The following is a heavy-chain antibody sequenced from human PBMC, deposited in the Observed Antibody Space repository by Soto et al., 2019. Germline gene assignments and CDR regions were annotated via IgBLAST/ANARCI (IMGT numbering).Heavy chain of an antibody. CDR1: GGSISSGGYY. Sequence: SETLSLTCTVSGGSISSGGYYWSWIRQHPGKDLEWIGYIYYSGSTYYNSSLKSRVTISVNTSKNQFSLKLGSVTAADTTVYYCARVIAAPPQHFDYWGQGTLVTVSS. CDR2: IYYSGST. CDR3: ARVIAAPPQHFDY. J-gene: IGHJ4*02. D-gene: IGHD6-25*01. V-gene: IGHV4-31*03.